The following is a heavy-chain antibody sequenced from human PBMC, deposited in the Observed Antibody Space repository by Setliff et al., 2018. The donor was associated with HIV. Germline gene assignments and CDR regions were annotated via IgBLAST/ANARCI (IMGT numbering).Heavy chain of an antibody. CDR3: ARDKYYDSSANYFDR. D-gene: IGHD3-22*01. Sequence: GASVKVSCKASGYSFTGFYIHWVRQAPGQGLEWMGWMNPNTGDTNFAQKFQDRLTMARDTSIRTAYMELNRLTSDDTAVYFCARDKYYDSSANYFDRWGQGTLVTVSS. J-gene: IGHJ5*02. CDR1: GYSFTGFY. CDR2: MNPNTGDT. V-gene: IGHV1-2*02.